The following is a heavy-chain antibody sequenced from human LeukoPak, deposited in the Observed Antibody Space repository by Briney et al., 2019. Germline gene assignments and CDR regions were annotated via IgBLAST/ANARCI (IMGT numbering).Heavy chain of an antibody. V-gene: IGHV1-2*02. J-gene: IGHJ5*02. CDR2: INPNSGGT. D-gene: IGHD3-9*01. CDR1: GYTFTGYY. Sequence: ASVKASCKASGYTFTGYYMHWVRQAPGQGLEWMGWINPNSGGTNYAQKFQGRVTMTRDTSISTAYMELSRLRSDDTAVYYCARVRKRYFDWSNWFDPWGQGTLVTVSS. CDR3: ARVRKRYFDWSNWFDP.